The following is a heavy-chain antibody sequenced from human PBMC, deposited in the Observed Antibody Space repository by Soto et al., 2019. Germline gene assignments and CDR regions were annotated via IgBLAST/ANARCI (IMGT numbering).Heavy chain of an antibody. CDR2: INHSGST. Sequence: SETLSLTCAVYGGSFSGYYWSWIRQPPGKGLEWIGEINHSGSTNYNPPLKSRVTISVDTSKNQFSLKLSSVTAADTAVYYCARVIGWFLRWSPPAWFDSWGQGTLVTVSS. V-gene: IGHV4-34*01. CDR3: ARVIGWFLRWSPPAWFDS. J-gene: IGHJ5*01. D-gene: IGHD4-17*01. CDR1: GGSFSGYY.